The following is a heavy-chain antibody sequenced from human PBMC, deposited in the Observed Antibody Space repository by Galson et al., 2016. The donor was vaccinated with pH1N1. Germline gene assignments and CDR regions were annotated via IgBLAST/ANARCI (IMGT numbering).Heavy chain of an antibody. V-gene: IGHV4-61*02. CDR2: IYRSGTT. J-gene: IGHJ3*02. CDR3: AREYSGYDWEGERFEI. Sequence: TLSLTCTVSGGSTSSDNYYWTWIRQPAGKGLEWIGRIYRSGTTIYNPSLKSRVTLSLDTSRNHFSLKLNSVTAADMAVYYCAREYSGYDWEGERFEIWGQETVVTVSS. D-gene: IGHD5-12*01. CDR1: GGSTSSDNYY.